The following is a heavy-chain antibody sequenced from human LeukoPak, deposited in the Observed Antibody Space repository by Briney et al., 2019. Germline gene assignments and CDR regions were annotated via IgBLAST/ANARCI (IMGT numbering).Heavy chain of an antibody. J-gene: IGHJ5*02. V-gene: IGHV3-11*04. CDR3: ARDPPNYYGSGSYYRRRGNWFDP. CDR1: GFTFSDYY. D-gene: IGHD3-10*01. Sequence: GGSLRLSCAASGFTFSDYYMSWIRQAPGKGLEWVSYISSSGSTIYYADSVKGRFTISRDNAKNSLYLQMNSLRAEDTAVYYCARDPPNYYGSGSYYRRRGNWFDPWGQGTLVTVSS. CDR2: ISSSGSTI.